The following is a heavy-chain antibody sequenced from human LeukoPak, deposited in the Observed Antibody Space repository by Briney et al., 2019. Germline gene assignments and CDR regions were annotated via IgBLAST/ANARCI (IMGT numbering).Heavy chain of an antibody. CDR2: INASGRT. V-gene: IGHV4-4*07. CDR3: AREGWRTEYFQH. Sequence: PSETLSLTCTVSGGSISNYYWSWIRQPAGKGLEWIGRINASGRTNYNTSLKSRVTMSVDTSKNQFSLKVHSVTAADTAVYYCAREGWRTEYFQHWGQGTLVTVSS. CDR1: GGSISNYY. D-gene: IGHD2-15*01. J-gene: IGHJ1*01.